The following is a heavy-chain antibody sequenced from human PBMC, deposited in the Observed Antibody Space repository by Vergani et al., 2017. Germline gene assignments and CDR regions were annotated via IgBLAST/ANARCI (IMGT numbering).Heavy chain of an antibody. CDR2: IWYDGSNK. J-gene: IGHJ6*02. Sequence: QVQLVESGGGVVQPGRSLRLSCAASGFTFSSYGMHWVRQAPGKGLEWVAVIWYDGSNKYYADSVKGRFTISRDNSKNTLYLPMNSLRAEDTAVSYCAKDGARYYDFWSGYSPSHDYYYGMDVWGQGTTVTVSS. CDR1: GFTFSSYG. CDR3: AKDGARYYDFWSGYSPSHDYYYGMDV. D-gene: IGHD3-3*01. V-gene: IGHV3-33*06.